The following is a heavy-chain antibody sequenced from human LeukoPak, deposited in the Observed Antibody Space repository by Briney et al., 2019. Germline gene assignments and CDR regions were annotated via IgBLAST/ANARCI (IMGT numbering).Heavy chain of an antibody. CDR3: ARDSGGLDY. Sequence: GGSLRLSCAASGVTVSTNHMSWVRQAPGKGLEWASIVYSGGSTYYADSVKCRFTISRDNSKNTLYLQMNSLRAGDTAVYYCARDSGGLDYWGQGTLVTVSS. V-gene: IGHV3-66*01. CDR2: VYSGGST. J-gene: IGHJ4*02. CDR1: GVTVSTNH. D-gene: IGHD4-23*01.